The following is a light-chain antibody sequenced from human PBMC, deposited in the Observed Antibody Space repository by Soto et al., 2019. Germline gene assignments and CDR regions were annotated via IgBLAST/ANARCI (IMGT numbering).Light chain of an antibody. Sequence: EIVLTQSPGTLSLSPGERATLSSRTSQSVSSSYLAWYQQKPGQAPRLLIYGASSRATGIPGRFSGSGSGTDFTITVSRVESEDFAVYYCQQCGSSPQTFGQGTKVEIK. CDR3: QQCGSSPQT. CDR2: GAS. J-gene: IGKJ1*01. CDR1: QSVSSSY. V-gene: IGKV3-20*01.